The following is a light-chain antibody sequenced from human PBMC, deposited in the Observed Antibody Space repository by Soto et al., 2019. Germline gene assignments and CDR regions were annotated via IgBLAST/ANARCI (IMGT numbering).Light chain of an antibody. CDR3: QHYVTSSIT. CDR2: GAS. Sequence: EVVLTQSPGTLSLSPGERVTILCLASQSVSSTSLAWYQQKPGQTPRLLIYGASSKATGTPDRISVGGSGTHFTLTISRLEPEDFAVYYCQHYVTSSITFGQGTRLEIK. J-gene: IGKJ5*01. CDR1: QSVSSTS. V-gene: IGKV3-20*01.